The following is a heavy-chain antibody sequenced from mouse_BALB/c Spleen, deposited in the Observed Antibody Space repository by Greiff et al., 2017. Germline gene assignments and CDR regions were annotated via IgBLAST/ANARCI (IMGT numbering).Heavy chain of an antibody. CDR1: GYSITSDYA. J-gene: IGHJ2*01. CDR2: ISYSGST. V-gene: IGHV3-2*02. Sequence: EGQRVESGPGLVKPSQSLSLTCTVTGYSITSDYAWNWIRQFPGNKLEWMGYISYSGSTSYNPSLKSRISITRDTSKNQFFLQLNSMTTEDTATYYCAHYRFDFDYWGQGTTLTVSS. CDR3: AHYRFDFDY. D-gene: IGHD2-14*01.